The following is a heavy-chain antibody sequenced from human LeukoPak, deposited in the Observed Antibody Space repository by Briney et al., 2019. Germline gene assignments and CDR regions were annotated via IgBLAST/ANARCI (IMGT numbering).Heavy chain of an antibody. CDR3: ARGPHCTSTSCYYFDY. Sequence: PSETLSLTCTVSGGSISSYYWSWIRQPPGKGLEWIGYIYYSGSTNYNPSLKSRVTISVDTSKNQFSLKLSSVTAADTAVYYCARGPHCTSTSCYYFDYWGQGTLVTVSS. J-gene: IGHJ4*02. D-gene: IGHD2-2*01. V-gene: IGHV4-59*01. CDR2: IYYSGST. CDR1: GGSISSYY.